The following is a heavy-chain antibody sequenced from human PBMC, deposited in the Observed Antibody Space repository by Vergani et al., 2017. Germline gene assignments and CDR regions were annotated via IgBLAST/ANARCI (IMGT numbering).Heavy chain of an antibody. CDR2: IKQDGSEK. CDR1: GFTFSSYW. J-gene: IGHJ5*02. CDR3: AREGRSVVATGNWFDP. D-gene: IGHD2-2*01. Sequence: EVQLVESGGGLVQPGGSLRLSCAASGFTFSSYWMSWVRQAPGKGLEWVANIKQDGSEKDYVDSVKGRFTISRDNAKNSLYLQMNSLRAEDTAVYYCAREGRSVVATGNWFDPWGQGTLVTVSS. V-gene: IGHV3-7*01.